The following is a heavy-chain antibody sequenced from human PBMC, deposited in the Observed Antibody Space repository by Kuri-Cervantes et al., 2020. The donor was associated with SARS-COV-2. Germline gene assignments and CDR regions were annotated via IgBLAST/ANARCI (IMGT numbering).Heavy chain of an antibody. D-gene: IGHD3-3*01. CDR1: GYTFTSYG. J-gene: IGHJ3*02. V-gene: IGHV1-18*01. CDR3: ARDEGVLRFLEWLPLGDAFDI. Sequence: ASVKVSCKASGYTFTSYGISWVRHAPGQGLEWMGWISAYNGNTNYAQKLQGRVTMTTDTSTSTAYMELRSLRSDDTAVYYCARDEGVLRFLEWLPLGDAFDIWGQGTMVTVSS. CDR2: ISAYNGNT.